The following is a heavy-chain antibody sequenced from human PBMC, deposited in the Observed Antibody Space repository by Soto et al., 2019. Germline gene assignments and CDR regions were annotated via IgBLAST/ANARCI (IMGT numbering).Heavy chain of an antibody. D-gene: IGHD3-16*02. J-gene: IGHJ4*02. CDR3: ASPPLFYEYVWGSYRFDY. Sequence: ASVKVSCKASGYTFTGYYMHWVRQAPGPGLEWMGGINPNSGGTNYAQKFQGRVTMTRDPSISTAYMELSRLRSDDTPVYYCASPPLFYEYVWGSYRFDYWGQGTLVTVSS. CDR1: GYTFTGYY. V-gene: IGHV1-2*02. CDR2: INPNSGGT.